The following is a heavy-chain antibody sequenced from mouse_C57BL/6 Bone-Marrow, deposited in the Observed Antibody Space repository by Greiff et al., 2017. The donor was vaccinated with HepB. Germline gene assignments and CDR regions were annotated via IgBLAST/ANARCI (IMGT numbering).Heavy chain of an antibody. CDR2: INPNNGGT. J-gene: IGHJ4*01. D-gene: IGHD2-3*01. CDR3: ASFYDGYYDYAMDY. CDR1: GYTFTDYY. Sequence: EVQLQQSGPELVKPGASVKISCKASGYTFTDYYMNWVKQSHGKSLEWIGDINPNNGGTSYNQKFKGKATLTVDKSSSTAYMELRSLTSEDSAVYYCASFYDGYYDYAMDYWGQGTSVTVSS. V-gene: IGHV1-26*01.